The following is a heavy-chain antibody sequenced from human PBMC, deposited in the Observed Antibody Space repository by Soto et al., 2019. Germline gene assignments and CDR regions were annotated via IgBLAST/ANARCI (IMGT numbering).Heavy chain of an antibody. D-gene: IGHD2-8*01. Sequence: QVQLQESGPGLVKPSQSVSLTCTVSGVSISSGDYYWSWIRQPPGKGLEWIGYIYYSGNTNYAPSLGSRLAISIDTSLNQFSLHLMSVTAADTAIYYCDRYTNFSHYYRGVDVWGHGTTVTVSS. J-gene: IGHJ6*02. CDR3: DRYTNFSHYYRGVDV. CDR2: IYYSGNT. CDR1: GVSISSGDYY. V-gene: IGHV4-30-4*01.